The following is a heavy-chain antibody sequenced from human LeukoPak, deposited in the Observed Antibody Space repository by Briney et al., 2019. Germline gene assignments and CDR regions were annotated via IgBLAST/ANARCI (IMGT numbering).Heavy chain of an antibody. CDR2: IYYSGST. CDR1: GGSISSGSYY. Sequence: SQTLSLTCTVSGGSISSGSYYWSWIRQPPGKGLEWIGYIYYSGSTNYNPSLKSRVTISVDTSKNQFSLKLSSVTAADTAVYYCARHREGGYCSGGSCYSDYYYYGMDVWGQGTTVTVSS. D-gene: IGHD2-15*01. CDR3: ARHREGGYCSGGSCYSDYYYYGMDV. J-gene: IGHJ6*02. V-gene: IGHV4-61*01.